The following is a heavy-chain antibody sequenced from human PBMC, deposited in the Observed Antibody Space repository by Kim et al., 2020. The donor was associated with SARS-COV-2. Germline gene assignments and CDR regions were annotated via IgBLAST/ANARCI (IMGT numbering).Heavy chain of an antibody. CDR2: ISYDENKK. CDR3: AKVMTTVATDWLDP. Sequence: GGSLRLSCVASGFAFSNHVMHWVRQAPGKGLEWVAAISYDENKKYYAESVKGRFIISRDNSKNTLYLQMNSLRREDTAVYYCAKVMTTVATDWLDPWGQGTLVTISS. CDR1: GFAFSNHV. D-gene: IGHD4-4*01. V-gene: IGHV3-30*18. J-gene: IGHJ5*02.